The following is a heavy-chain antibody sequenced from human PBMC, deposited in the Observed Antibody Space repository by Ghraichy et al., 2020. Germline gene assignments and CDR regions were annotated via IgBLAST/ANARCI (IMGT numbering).Heavy chain of an antibody. Sequence: SETPSLTCTVSGGSISSSSYYWGWIRQPPGKGLEWIGSIYYSGSTYYNPSLKSRVTISVDTSKNQFSLKLSSVTAADTAVYYCASSIGYCSSTSCSPAYYYYYGMDVWGQGTTVTVSS. CDR3: ASSIGYCSSTSCSPAYYYYYGMDV. CDR2: IYYSGST. J-gene: IGHJ6*02. V-gene: IGHV4-39*01. D-gene: IGHD2-2*01. CDR1: GGSISSSSYY.